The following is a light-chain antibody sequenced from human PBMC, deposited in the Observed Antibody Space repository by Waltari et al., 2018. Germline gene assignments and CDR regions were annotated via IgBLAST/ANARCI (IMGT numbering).Light chain of an antibody. J-gene: IGLJ2*01. CDR2: KNS. Sequence: QSVLTKSPSMSETPGQRVIISCSGSRSNIGNNYVYWYQHFPGMAPKLVIFKNSQRPSGVPDRFSGSSYGTSASLAISGLRSEDEADYYCATWDDSLSGVVFGGGTRLTVL. CDR1: RSNIGNNY. V-gene: IGLV1-47*01. CDR3: ATWDDSLSGVV.